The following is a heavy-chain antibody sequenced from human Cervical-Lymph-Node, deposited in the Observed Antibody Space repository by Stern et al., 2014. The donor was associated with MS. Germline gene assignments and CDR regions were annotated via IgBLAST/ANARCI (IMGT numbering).Heavy chain of an antibody. D-gene: IGHD4/OR15-4a*01. J-gene: IGHJ4*02. Sequence: QDQLVESGAGVVQPGRSLRLSCAASGFTFSNYLMHWVRQAPGQGLEWMAVIWRDGTNSVNADSVKGRFTCSRDNSKDTVYLQMNSLTPEDTAVYHCAREDGALDHWGQGTLVTVSS. CDR2: IWRDGTNS. V-gene: IGHV3-30-3*01. CDR3: AREDGALDH. CDR1: GFTFSNYL.